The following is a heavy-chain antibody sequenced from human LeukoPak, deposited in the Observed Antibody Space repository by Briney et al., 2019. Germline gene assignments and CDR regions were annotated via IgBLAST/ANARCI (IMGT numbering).Heavy chain of an antibody. CDR2: INTNTGNP. D-gene: IGHD3-3*01. V-gene: IGHV7-4-1*02. CDR1: GYTFTRYA. J-gene: IGHJ5*02. Sequence: GASVKVSCKASGYTFTRYAMNWVRQAPGQGREWMGWINTNTGNPTYAQGFTGRFVFSLDTSVGTAYLQISSLKAEGTAVYYCAREMYYDFWSGYIGWFDPWGQGTLVTVSS. CDR3: AREMYYDFWSGYIGWFDP.